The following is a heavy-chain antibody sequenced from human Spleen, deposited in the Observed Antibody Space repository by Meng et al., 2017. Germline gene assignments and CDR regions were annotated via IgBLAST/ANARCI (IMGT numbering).Heavy chain of an antibody. V-gene: IGHV3-74*03. CDR1: GFTFSSYN. D-gene: IGHD3-9*01. J-gene: IGHJ4*02. CDR3: ARDADWVIFDH. Sequence: GESLKISCAASGFTFSSYNMHWVRQTPGEGLVWVSRINTDASSTTYADSMKGRFTISRDDAKNTVYLQMNSLRAEDTAVYYCARDADWVIFDHWGQGALVTVSS. CDR2: INTDASST.